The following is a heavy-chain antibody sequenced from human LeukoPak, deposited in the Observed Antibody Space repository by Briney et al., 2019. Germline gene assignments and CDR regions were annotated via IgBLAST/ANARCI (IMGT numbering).Heavy chain of an antibody. V-gene: IGHV1-69*01. D-gene: IGHD1-26*01. Sequence: SVKVSCKASGGTFSSYAISWVRQAPGQGLEWMGGIIPIFGTANYAQKFQGRVTITADESTSTAYMELSSLRSEDTAVYYCARPGRPEIVGGLRSAFDIWGQGTMVTVSS. CDR3: ARPGRPEIVGGLRSAFDI. J-gene: IGHJ3*02. CDR2: IIPIFGTA. CDR1: GGTFSSYA.